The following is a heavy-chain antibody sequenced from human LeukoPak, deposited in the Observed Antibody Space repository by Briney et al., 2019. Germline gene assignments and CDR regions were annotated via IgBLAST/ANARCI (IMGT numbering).Heavy chain of an antibody. Sequence: ASVKVSCKASGDTFTSYDINWVRQATGQGLEWMGWMNPNSGNTGYAQKFQGRVTMTRNTSISTAYMELSSLRSEDTAVYYCARLALNSSSWPSDYWGQGTLVTVSS. CDR2: MNPNSGNT. V-gene: IGHV1-8*01. CDR3: ARLALNSSSWPSDY. J-gene: IGHJ4*02. CDR1: GDTFTSYD. D-gene: IGHD6-13*01.